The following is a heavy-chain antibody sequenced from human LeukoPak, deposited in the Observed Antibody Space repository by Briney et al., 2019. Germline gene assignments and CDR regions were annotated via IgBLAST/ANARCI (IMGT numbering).Heavy chain of an antibody. CDR3: ARTQLTLDDFWSGYSPFDP. Sequence: PGGSLRLSCAASGFTFSSYSMNWVRQAPGKGLEWVSYISSSSSTIYYADSVKGRFTISRDNAKNSLYLQMNSLRAEDTAVYYCARTQLTLDDFWSGYSPFDPWGQGTLVTVSS. V-gene: IGHV3-48*01. J-gene: IGHJ5*02. CDR2: ISSSSSTI. CDR1: GFTFSSYS. D-gene: IGHD3-3*01.